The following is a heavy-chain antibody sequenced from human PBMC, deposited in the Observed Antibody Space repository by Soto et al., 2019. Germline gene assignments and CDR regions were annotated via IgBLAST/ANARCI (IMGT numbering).Heavy chain of an antibody. CDR1: GFTFSILA. CDR2: VDYTGGTT. D-gene: IGHD6-19*01. Sequence: PXGSLRLSSAASGFTFSILAMGWVRQAPGKGLEWVSVVDYTGGTTYYTDSVKGRFTISRDNSKRMLYLQMNSLRAEDTAVYYCAKDATTTDGWYYFDYWGQGALVTVSS. CDR3: AKDATTTDGWYYFDY. V-gene: IGHV3-23*01. J-gene: IGHJ4*02.